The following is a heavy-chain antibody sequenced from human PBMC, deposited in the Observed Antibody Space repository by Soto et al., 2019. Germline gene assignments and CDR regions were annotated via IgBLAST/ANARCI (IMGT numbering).Heavy chain of an antibody. CDR3: ARDAQRGYSGYFDT. CDR1: GGSLSSGGYY. Sequence: QVQLQESGPGLVKPSQTLSLSCTVSGGSLSSGGYYWSWIRQHPGKGLEWIGFIYYSGSTYYNPSLKSRATISVDTSQNRFSLKLSSVTAADTAVYYCARDAQRGYSGYFDTWGQGTLVTVSS. D-gene: IGHD5-12*01. J-gene: IGHJ4*02. CDR2: IYYSGST. V-gene: IGHV4-31*03.